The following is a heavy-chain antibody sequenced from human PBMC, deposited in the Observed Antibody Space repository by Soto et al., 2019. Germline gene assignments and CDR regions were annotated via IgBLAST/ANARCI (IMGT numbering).Heavy chain of an antibody. V-gene: IGHV3-9*01. Sequence: GGSLRLSCAASGFTFDDYAIHWVRQAPGRGLEWVSSISWNSGSIAYADSVKGRFTISRDNAKNSLYLQMNSLRTEDTALYYCAKDKGAYSDSSYYYYMDLWGKGTTVTVSS. J-gene: IGHJ6*03. CDR1: GFTFDDYA. CDR2: ISWNSGSI. CDR3: AKDKGAYSDSSYYYYMDL. D-gene: IGHD6-13*01.